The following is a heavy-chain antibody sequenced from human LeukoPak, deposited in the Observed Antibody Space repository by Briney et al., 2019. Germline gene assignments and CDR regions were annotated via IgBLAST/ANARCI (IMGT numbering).Heavy chain of an antibody. CDR1: TYSISSGYY. V-gene: IGHV4-38-2*01. Sequence: SETLSLTCAVSTYSISSGYYWGWIRQPPGKGLEWIGSIYQSGSTYYNPSLKSRVTISVDTSKNQFSLKLTSVTAADTAVYYCARGGLITMIVVVITPFDYWGQGTLVTVSS. CDR3: ARGGLITMIVVVITPFDY. D-gene: IGHD3-22*01. J-gene: IGHJ4*02. CDR2: IYQSGST.